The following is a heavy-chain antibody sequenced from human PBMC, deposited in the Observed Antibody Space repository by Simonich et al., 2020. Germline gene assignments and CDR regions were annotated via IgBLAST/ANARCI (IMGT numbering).Heavy chain of an antibody. V-gene: IGHV4-34*01. CDR1: GGSFSGYY. J-gene: IGHJ3*02. CDR2: INHSGST. D-gene: IGHD1-1*01. CDR3: ARGKGWKNAFDI. Sequence: QVQLQQWGAGLLKPSETLSLTCAVYGGSFSGYYWSWIRQPPGKGLEGIGEINHSGSTNYNPTLKSRVTISVDTSKNQFSLKLISVTAADTAVYYCARGKGWKNAFDIWGQGTMVTVSS.